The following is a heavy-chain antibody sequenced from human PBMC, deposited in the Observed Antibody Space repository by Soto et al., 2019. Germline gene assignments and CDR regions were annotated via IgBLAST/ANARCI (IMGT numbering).Heavy chain of an antibody. CDR3: ASGGFTIFGVDTYYYYGMDV. D-gene: IGHD3-3*01. J-gene: IGHJ6*02. Sequence: SVKVSCKASGGTFSSYAISWVRQAPGQGLEWMGGIIPIFGTANYAQKFQGRVTITADKSTSTAYMELSSLRSEDTAVYYCASGGFTIFGVDTYYYYGMDVWGQGTTVTVSS. CDR2: IIPIFGTA. V-gene: IGHV1-69*06. CDR1: GGTFSSYA.